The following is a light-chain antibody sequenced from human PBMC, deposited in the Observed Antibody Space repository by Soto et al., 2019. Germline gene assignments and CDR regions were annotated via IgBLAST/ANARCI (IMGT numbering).Light chain of an antibody. J-gene: IGKJ1*01. V-gene: IGKV1-5*03. CDR2: KAS. CDR3: QQYGSSSPWT. CDR1: QSVGSC. Sequence: DIQMTQSPSTLSASVGDRVTITCRASQSVGSCLAWYQQKPGKAPKLLIYKASSLESRVPSRFNGSGSGTEFSLTISSLQPDDFARYHCQQYGSSSPWTFGQGTKVEIK.